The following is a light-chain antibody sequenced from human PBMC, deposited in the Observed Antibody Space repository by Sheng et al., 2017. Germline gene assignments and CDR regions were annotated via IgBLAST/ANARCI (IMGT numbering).Light chain of an antibody. CDR3: QHLMLSNYPRT. J-gene: IGKJ1*01. CDR1: QAISSNY. V-gene: IGKV3-11*01. CDR2: DAS. Sequence: EIVLTQSPGTLSLSPGEGATLSCRASQAISSNYLAWYQQKPGQAPRLLIRDASNRATGIPARFSGSGSGTEFTLTISGLQPEDFATYYCQHLMLSNYPRTFGQGTKVEIE.